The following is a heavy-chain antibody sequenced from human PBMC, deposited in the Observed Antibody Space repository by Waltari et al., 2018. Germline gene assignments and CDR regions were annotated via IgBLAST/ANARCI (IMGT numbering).Heavy chain of an antibody. V-gene: IGHV3-30*18. CDR3: AKVGRQFNEHYYDDNGYYDS. CDR2: ISYDGRNK. J-gene: IGHJ4*02. CDR1: GFTFGSYA. Sequence: QVHLVESGGGVVQPGRSLTLSCAASGFTFGSYAMHWVRQAPGKGLGWVSDISYDGRNKNYGESGKGRFTISRDNSKSTLFLQITNVRPEDTAVYFCAKVGRQFNEHYYDDNGYYDSWGQGTLVTVSS. D-gene: IGHD3-22*01.